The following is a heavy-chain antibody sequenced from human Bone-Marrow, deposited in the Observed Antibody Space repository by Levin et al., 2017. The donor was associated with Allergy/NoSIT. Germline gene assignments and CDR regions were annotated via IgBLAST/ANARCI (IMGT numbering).Heavy chain of an antibody. V-gene: IGHV3-64D*06. CDR1: GFTFSSYA. CDR2: ISSNGGST. J-gene: IGHJ3*02. D-gene: IGHD2-2*01. Sequence: GGSLRLSCSASGFTFSSYAMHWVRQAPGKGLEYVSVISSNGGSTYYADSVKGRFTISRDNSKNTLYLQMSSLRAEDTAVYYCVKGGYCSSTNCFAAFDIWGQGTMVTVSS. CDR3: VKGGYCSSTNCFAAFDI.